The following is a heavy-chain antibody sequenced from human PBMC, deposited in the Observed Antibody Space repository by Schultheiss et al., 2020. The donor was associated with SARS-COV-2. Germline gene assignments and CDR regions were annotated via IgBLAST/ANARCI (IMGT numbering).Heavy chain of an antibody. CDR1: GFILSGYW. CDR3: ARGATTTAVAEILDY. V-gene: IGHV3-74*01. J-gene: IGHJ4*02. CDR2: ISSDGSST. D-gene: IGHD6-19*01. Sequence: GESLKISCTASGFILSGYWMHWVRLVPGKGLVWVSRISSDGSSTSYADSVRGRFTISRDNGENTLSLQMNSLRAEDTAVYYCARGATTTAVAEILDYWGQGNLVTVSS.